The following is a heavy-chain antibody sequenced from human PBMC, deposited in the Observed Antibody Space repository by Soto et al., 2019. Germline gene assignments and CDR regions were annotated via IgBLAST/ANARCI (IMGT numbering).Heavy chain of an antibody. CDR2: IYWDDDK. CDR3: AHAYDRSGYSADAFDF. D-gene: IGHD3-22*01. V-gene: IGHV2-5*02. Sequence: GLDLEWLALIYWDDDKRYSPSLLSRLTITKDTSKNQVVLIMTNMDPVDSATYYCAHAYDRSGYSADAFDFWGQGTMVTVSS. J-gene: IGHJ3*01.